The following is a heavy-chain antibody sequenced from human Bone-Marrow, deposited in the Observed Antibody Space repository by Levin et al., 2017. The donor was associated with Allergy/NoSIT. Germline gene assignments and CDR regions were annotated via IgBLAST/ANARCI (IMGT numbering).Heavy chain of an antibody. V-gene: IGHV3-23*01. Sequence: GGSLRLSCAASGFTFSSYAMTWVRQAPDKGLEWVSAISGGGVDTFYTDSVRGRFTTSRDNSKNILYLQMNSLRTEDTAKYFCAKADNYYGSGSYSAWGQGTLITVSS. CDR3: AKADNYYGSGSYSA. J-gene: IGHJ5*02. D-gene: IGHD3-10*01. CDR1: GFTFSSYA. CDR2: ISGGGVDT.